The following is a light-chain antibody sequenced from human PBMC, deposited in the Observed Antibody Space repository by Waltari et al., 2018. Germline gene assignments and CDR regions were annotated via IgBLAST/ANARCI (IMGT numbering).Light chain of an antibody. Sequence: QSVLTQAPSVSGAPGQRVTISCTGSSSNIGAGYDVQWYQQLPGAAPNLLIYDNSTRPSGVPDRFSGSKAGTSASLAITGLQAEDEADYYCQSYDSGLSAPLFGGATKLTVL. CDR1: SSNIGAGYD. V-gene: IGLV1-40*01. CDR2: DNS. CDR3: QSYDSGLSAPL. J-gene: IGLJ3*02.